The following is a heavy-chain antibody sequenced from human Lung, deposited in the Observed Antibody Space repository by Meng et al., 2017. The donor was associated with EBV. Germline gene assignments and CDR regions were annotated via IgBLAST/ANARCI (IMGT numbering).Heavy chain of an antibody. CDR1: GYTFNNYG. D-gene: IGHD3-10*01. CDR3: ARGTPGRSYSDY. Sequence: QVQLVQAGAEVKKPGASVKVSCRASGYTFNNYGLNWVRQAPGQGLEWMGWFVNNVDTYSAQKFQDRVTMTTDTHTSTAFMELRSLRSDDTAVYYCARGTPGRSYSDYWGQGTLVTVSS. V-gene: IGHV1-18*01. CDR2: FVNNVDT. J-gene: IGHJ4*02.